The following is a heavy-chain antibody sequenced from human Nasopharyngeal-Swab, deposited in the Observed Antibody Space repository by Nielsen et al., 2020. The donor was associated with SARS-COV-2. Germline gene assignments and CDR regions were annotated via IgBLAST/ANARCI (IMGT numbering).Heavy chain of an antibody. CDR3: ATDDHYDSRGLDY. J-gene: IGHJ4*02. Sequence: ASVKVSCKASGYTFTSYDINWVRQATGQGLEWMGWMNPNSGNTGYAQKFQGRVTMTEDTSTDTAYMELSSLRSEDTAVYYCATDDHYDSRGLDYWGQGTLVTVSS. CDR1: GYTFTSYD. D-gene: IGHD3-22*01. V-gene: IGHV1-8*01. CDR2: MNPNSGNT.